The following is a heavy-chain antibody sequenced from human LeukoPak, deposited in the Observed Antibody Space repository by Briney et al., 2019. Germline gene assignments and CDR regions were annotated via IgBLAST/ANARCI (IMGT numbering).Heavy chain of an antibody. D-gene: IGHD2-15*01. CDR1: GFTFSSYA. CDR3: ANLGAHCSGGSCYSVDDY. V-gene: IGHV3-23*01. CDR2: ISGSGGST. Sequence: QPGGSLRLSCAASGFTFSSYAMSWVRQVPGKGLEWVSAISGSGGSTYYADSVKGRFTISRDNSKNTLYLQMNSLRAEDTAVYYCANLGAHCSGGSCYSVDDYWGQGTLVTVSS. J-gene: IGHJ4*02.